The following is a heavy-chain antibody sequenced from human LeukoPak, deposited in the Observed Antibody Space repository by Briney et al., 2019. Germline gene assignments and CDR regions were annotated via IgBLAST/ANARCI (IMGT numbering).Heavy chain of an antibody. Sequence: SETLSLTCAVYGGSFSGYYWSWIRQPPGKGLEWIGEINHSGSTNYNPSLKSRVTISVDTSKNQFSLKLSSVTAADTAVYYCARDSWRGSYDWRPSGRRDVWGQGTLVTVSS. J-gene: IGHJ4*02. V-gene: IGHV4-34*01. CDR1: GGSFSGYY. D-gene: IGHD1-26*01. CDR3: ARDSWRGSYDWRPSGRRDV. CDR2: INHSGST.